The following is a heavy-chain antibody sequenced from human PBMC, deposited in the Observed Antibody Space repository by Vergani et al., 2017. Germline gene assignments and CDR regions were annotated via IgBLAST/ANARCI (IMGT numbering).Heavy chain of an antibody. Sequence: EVQLVQSGAEVKKPGESLQISCKGSGYSFTSYWIGWVRHMPGKGLEWMGIIYPGDSDTKYSPSFQGQVTISADRSISTAYLQWSSLKASDTAMYYCARAGHAYGSGSYLLYYFDYWGQGTLVTVSS. J-gene: IGHJ4*02. CDR3: ARAGHAYGSGSYLLYYFDY. V-gene: IGHV5-51*03. CDR2: IYPGDSDT. D-gene: IGHD3-10*01. CDR1: GYSFTSYW.